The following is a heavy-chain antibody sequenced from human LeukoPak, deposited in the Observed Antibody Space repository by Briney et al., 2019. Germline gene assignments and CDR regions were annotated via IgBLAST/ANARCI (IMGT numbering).Heavy chain of an antibody. CDR2: IFPSGGEI. V-gene: IGHV3-23*01. Sequence: GGSLRLSCAASGFTFSNYAMHWVRQPPGKGLEWVSSIFPSGGEIHYADSVRGRFTISRDNSKSTLSLQMNSLRAEDTAIYYCATYRQVLLPFESWGQGTLVTVSS. D-gene: IGHD2-8*02. CDR3: ATYRQVLLPFES. J-gene: IGHJ4*02. CDR1: GFTFSNYA.